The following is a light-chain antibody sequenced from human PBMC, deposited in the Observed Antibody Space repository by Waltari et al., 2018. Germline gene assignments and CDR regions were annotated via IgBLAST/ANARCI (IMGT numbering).Light chain of an antibody. CDR2: EAS. V-gene: IGLV2-14*01. Sequence: QSALTQPASVSGSPGQSITLSCTGTSRSVGGYNYVSWYQQNPGKAPKLMIYEASNRPSGVSNRFSGSKSGNTASLTISGLQAEDEADYYCSSYTSSSTPVVFGGGTKLTVL. CDR3: SSYTSSSTPVV. CDR1: SRSVGGYNY. J-gene: IGLJ2*01.